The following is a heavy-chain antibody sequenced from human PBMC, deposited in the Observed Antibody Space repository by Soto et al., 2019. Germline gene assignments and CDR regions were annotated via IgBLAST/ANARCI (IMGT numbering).Heavy chain of an antibody. CDR1: GFTFRDYA. D-gene: IGHD2-2*01. V-gene: IGHV3-23*01. CDR2: VSNSGSST. J-gene: IGHJ4*02. CDR3: AKHSRETTTCCGED. Sequence: GGSLRLSCAASGFTFRDYAMSWVRQAPGRGLEWVSGVSNSGSSTYYADSVKGRFTISRDNSKNTLYLQMNSLRAEDTAVYYCAKHSRETTTCCGEDWGQGTRVTVS.